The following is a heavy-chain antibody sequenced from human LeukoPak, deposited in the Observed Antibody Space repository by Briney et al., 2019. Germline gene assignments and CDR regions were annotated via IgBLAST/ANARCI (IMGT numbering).Heavy chain of an antibody. Sequence: GASVKVSCKASGYTFTSYGISWVRQAPGQGLEWMGWISAYNGNTNYAQKLQGRVTMTTDTSTSTVYMELRRLRSDDTAVYYCAREDYDDRSGYYPSHWGQGTLVTVSS. CDR1: GYTFTSYG. J-gene: IGHJ4*02. V-gene: IGHV1-18*01. CDR2: ISAYNGNT. CDR3: AREDYDDRSGYYPSH. D-gene: IGHD3-22*01.